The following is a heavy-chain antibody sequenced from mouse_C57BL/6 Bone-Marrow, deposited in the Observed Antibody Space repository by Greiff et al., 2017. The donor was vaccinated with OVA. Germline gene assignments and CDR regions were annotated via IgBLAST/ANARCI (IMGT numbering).Heavy chain of an antibody. CDR2: IDPENGGT. CDR1: GYTFTDYE. CDR3: TRQFAY. V-gene: IGHV1-15*01. Sequence: VQLQQSGAELVRPGASVTLSCKASGYTFTDYEMHWVKQTPVHGLEWIGAIDPENGGTAYNQKFKGKAILTADKSSSTAYMELRSLTSEDSAVYYCTRQFAYWGQGTLVTVSA. J-gene: IGHJ3*01.